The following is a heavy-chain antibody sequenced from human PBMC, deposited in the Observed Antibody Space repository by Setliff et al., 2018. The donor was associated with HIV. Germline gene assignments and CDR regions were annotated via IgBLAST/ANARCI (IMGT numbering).Heavy chain of an antibody. CDR1: GGSISTSY. Sequence: PSETLSLTCTDSGGSISTSYWNWIRQPPGKGLEWIAYIYISGTTNYNPSLKSRVTISLDTSRNQFSLKLYSVTAADTSVYYCARRWGIRGYSSWGQGTQVTVSS. J-gene: IGHJ5*02. V-gene: IGHV4-4*09. D-gene: IGHD5-18*01. CDR3: ARRWGIRGYSS. CDR2: IYISGTT.